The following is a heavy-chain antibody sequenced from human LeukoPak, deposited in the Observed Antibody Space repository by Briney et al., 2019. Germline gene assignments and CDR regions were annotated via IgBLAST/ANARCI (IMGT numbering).Heavy chain of an antibody. V-gene: IGHV1-69*04. D-gene: IGHD1-20*01. CDR2: IIPIFGIA. CDR1: GGTFSSYA. J-gene: IGHJ5*02. CDR3: ARAGVNWTTEGINWFDP. Sequence: SVKVSCKASGGTFSSYAISWVRQAPGQGLEWMGRIIPIFGIANYAQKFQGRVTITADKSTSTAYMELSSLRSEDTAVYYCARAGVNWTTEGINWFDPWGQGTLVTVSS.